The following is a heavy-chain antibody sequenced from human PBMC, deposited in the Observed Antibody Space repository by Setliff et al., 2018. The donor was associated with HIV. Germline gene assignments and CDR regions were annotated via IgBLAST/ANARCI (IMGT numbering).Heavy chain of an antibody. CDR1: GGSISSGDYY. CDR3: ARETNASGSLTAYWYFDL. V-gene: IGHV4-30-4*08. CDR2: IYNSGST. J-gene: IGHJ2*01. Sequence: NPSETLSLTCTVSGGSISSGDYYWTWIRQPPGEGLEWIGYIYNSGSTYYEPSLRGRVTISIDRSKNQFSLKLNSVTAADTAVYYCARETNASGSLTAYWYFDLWGRGTLVTVS. D-gene: IGHD3-10*01.